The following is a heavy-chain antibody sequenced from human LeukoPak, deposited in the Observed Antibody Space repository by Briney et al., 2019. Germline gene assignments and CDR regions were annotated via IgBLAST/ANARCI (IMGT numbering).Heavy chain of an antibody. CDR1: GFIFSSYG. CDR3: ARDGTGENYFDY. J-gene: IGHJ4*02. CDR2: IRYDGTNK. D-gene: IGHD7-27*01. V-gene: IGHV3-30*02. Sequence: GGSLRLSCAASGFIFSSYGMHWVRQAPGKGLEWVAFIRYDGTNKYYADSVKGRFTISRDNSKNTLYLQMNSLRAEDTAVYYCARDGTGENYFDYWGQGTLVTVSS.